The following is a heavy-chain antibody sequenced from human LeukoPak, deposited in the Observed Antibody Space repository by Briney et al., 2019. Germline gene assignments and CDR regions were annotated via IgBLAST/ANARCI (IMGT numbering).Heavy chain of an antibody. J-gene: IGHJ3*02. Sequence: SVKVSCKASGGTFSSYAISWVRQAPGQGLEWMGRIIPILGIANYAQKFQGRVTITADKSTSTAYMELSSLRSEDTAVYYCASSSLAARGAFDIWGQGTMVTVSS. V-gene: IGHV1-69*04. D-gene: IGHD6-6*01. CDR1: GGTFSSYA. CDR3: ASSSLAARGAFDI. CDR2: IIPILGIA.